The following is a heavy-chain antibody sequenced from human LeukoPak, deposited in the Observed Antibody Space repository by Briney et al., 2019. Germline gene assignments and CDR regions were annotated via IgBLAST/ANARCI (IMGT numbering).Heavy chain of an antibody. CDR3: ATVMATVTMPVVVGQKDPYYFDY. CDR1: GGTFSSYA. Sequence: GASVKVSCKASGGTFSSYAISWVRQAPGQGLEWMGGIIPIFGTANYAQKFQGRVTMTEDTSTDTAYMELSSLRSEDTAVYYCATVMATVTMPVVVGQKDPYYFDYWGQGTLVTVSS. CDR2: IIPIFGTA. D-gene: IGHD4-17*01. J-gene: IGHJ4*02. V-gene: IGHV1-69*06.